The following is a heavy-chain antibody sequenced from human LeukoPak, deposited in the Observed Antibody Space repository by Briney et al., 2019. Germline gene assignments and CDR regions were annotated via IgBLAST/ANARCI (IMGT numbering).Heavy chain of an antibody. J-gene: IGHJ3*02. D-gene: IGHD5-24*01. V-gene: IGHV1-2*02. CDR2: INPNSGGT. Sequence: ASVKVSCKASGYTFPGYYMHWVRQAPGQGLEWMGWINPNSGGTNYAQKFQGRVTMTRDTSIRTAYMALSRLTSDDTAVYYCARKQRLTGATKIAFDIWGQGTMLTVSS. CDR1: GYTFPGYY. CDR3: ARKQRLTGATKIAFDI.